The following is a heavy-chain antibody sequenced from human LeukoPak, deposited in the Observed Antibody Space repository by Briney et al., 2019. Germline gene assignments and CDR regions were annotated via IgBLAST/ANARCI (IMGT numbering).Heavy chain of an antibody. D-gene: IGHD6-13*01. V-gene: IGHV3-30*04. CDR2: ISYDGSNK. Sequence: GGSLRLSCAASGFTFSSYAMHWVRQAPGKGLEWVAVISYDGSNKYYADSVKGRFTISRDNSKNTLYLQMNSLRAEDTAVYYCAREYSSSWYAGSIWGQGTMVTVSS. CDR1: GFTFSSYA. CDR3: AREYSSSWYAGSI. J-gene: IGHJ3*02.